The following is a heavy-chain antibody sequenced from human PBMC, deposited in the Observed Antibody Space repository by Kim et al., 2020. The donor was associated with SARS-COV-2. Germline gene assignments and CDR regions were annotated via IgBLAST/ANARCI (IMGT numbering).Heavy chain of an antibody. Sequence: GGSLRLSCSASGFTFSSYAMHWVRQAPGKGLEYVSAISSNGGSTYYADSVKGRFTISRDNSKNTLYLQMSSLRAEDTAVYYCVKVGGRILGGLLWFGETWGDYYYGMDVWGQGTTVTVSS. J-gene: IGHJ6*02. CDR2: ISSNGGST. CDR1: GFTFSSYA. V-gene: IGHV3-64D*06. CDR3: VKVGGRILGGLLWFGETWGDYYYGMDV. D-gene: IGHD3-10*01.